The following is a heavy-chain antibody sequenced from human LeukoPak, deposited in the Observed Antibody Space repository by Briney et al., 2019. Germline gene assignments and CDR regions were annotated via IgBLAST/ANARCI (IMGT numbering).Heavy chain of an antibody. D-gene: IGHD2-15*01. CDR3: ARSGVYCGGGSCFFDY. CDR2: IYTSGST. CDR1: GGSISSGSYY. Sequence: SETLSLTCTVSGGSISSGSYYWSWIRQPAGKGLEWIGRIYTSGSTNYNPSLKSRVTISVDTSKNQFSLKLSSVTAADTAVYYCARSGVYCGGGSCFFDYWGQGTLVTVSS. J-gene: IGHJ4*02. V-gene: IGHV4-61*02.